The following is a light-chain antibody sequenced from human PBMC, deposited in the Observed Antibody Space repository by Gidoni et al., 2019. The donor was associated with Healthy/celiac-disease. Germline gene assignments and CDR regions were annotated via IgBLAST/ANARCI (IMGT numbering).Light chain of an antibody. CDR2: VGTGGIVG. V-gene: IGLV9-49*01. J-gene: IGLJ3*02. CDR3: GADHGSGSNFVLWV. Sequence: QPALTQPPSASASLGASVTLTCTLSSGYSNYKVDWYQQRPGKGHRFVMRVGTGGIVGSKGDGIPDRFSVLGSGLNRYLTIKNIQEEDESDYHCGADHGSGSNFVLWVFGGGTKLTVL. CDR1: SGYSNYK.